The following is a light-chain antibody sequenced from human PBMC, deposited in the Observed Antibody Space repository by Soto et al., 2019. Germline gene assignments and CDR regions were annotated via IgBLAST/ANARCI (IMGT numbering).Light chain of an antibody. Sequence: QSALTQPASVSGSPGQSITISCTGTSSDVGNYNLVSWYQQHPGKAPKLMIYEVSKRPSGVSDRFSGSKSGNTASLTISGLQAEDEADYFCCSYAAITTPVIFGGGTKVTVL. CDR1: SSDVGNYNL. V-gene: IGLV2-23*02. J-gene: IGLJ2*01. CDR3: CSYAAITTPVI. CDR2: EVS.